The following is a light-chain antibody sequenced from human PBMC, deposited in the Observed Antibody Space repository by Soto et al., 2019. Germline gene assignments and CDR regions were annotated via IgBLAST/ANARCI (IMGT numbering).Light chain of an antibody. CDR2: RAS. CDR3: HQHGGTPET. CDR1: QSVSNNY. J-gene: IGKJ1*01. Sequence: EIVLTQSPGTLSLSPVDRATLACRASQSVSNNYVAWYQQKPGQAPRLLIFRASNKATGVPDRFSGSGSGTEFILTISALEPEDSGIYHCHQHGGTPETFGQGTKVDNK. V-gene: IGKV3-20*01.